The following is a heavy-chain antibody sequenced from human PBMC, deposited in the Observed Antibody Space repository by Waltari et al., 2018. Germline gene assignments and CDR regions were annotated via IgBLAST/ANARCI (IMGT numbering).Heavy chain of an antibody. CDR2: ISSSGSTI. Sequence: EVQLVESGGGLVQPGGSLRLSCAASGFTFSSYEMNWVRQAPGKGLAWVSYISSSGSTIYYADSVKGRFTISRDNAKNSLYLQMNSLRAEDTAVYYCARDPHDFWSGYYHYYYGMDVWGQGTTVTVSS. D-gene: IGHD3-3*01. CDR1: GFTFSSYE. CDR3: ARDPHDFWSGYYHYYYGMDV. J-gene: IGHJ6*02. V-gene: IGHV3-48*03.